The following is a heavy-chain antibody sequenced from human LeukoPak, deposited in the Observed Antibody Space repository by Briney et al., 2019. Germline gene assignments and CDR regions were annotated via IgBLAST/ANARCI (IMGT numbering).Heavy chain of an antibody. Sequence: PGGSRRLSCAASGFSFSSHGMSWVRQAPGKGLEWVSGIIGGAGSTYYADSVRGRFTISRDNSRNTMYLQMNSLRAEDAAVYYCAKAPVTSCRGAFCYPFDSWGQGTVVTVSS. CDR3: AKAPVTSCRGAFCYPFDS. V-gene: IGHV3-23*01. D-gene: IGHD2-15*01. J-gene: IGHJ4*02. CDR2: IIGGAGST. CDR1: GFSFSSHG.